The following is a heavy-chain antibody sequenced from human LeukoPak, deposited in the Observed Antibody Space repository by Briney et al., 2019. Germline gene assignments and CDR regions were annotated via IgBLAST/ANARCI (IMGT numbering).Heavy chain of an antibody. J-gene: IGHJ3*02. D-gene: IGHD5-24*01. V-gene: IGHV4-59*08. Sequence: PSGTLSLTCTISGGSISSYYWSWIRQPPGKGLEWIGYIYYTGSTNHNPSLKSRVTISVDTSKNQFSLTLSSVTAADTAVYYCAGNRDAYFLNAFDIWGQGTMVTVSS. CDR2: IYYTGST. CDR1: GGSISSYY. CDR3: AGNRDAYFLNAFDI.